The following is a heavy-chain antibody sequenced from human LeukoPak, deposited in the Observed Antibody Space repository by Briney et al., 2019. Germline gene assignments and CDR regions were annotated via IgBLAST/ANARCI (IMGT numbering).Heavy chain of an antibody. J-gene: IGHJ4*02. CDR3: AGTLIAVAGQIDY. V-gene: IGHV4-30-4*01. Sequence: SETLSLTCTVSGGSISSGDYYWSWIRQPPGQGLEWIGYIYYSGSTYYNPSLKSRVTISLDTSKNQFSLKVSSVTAADTAVYYCAGTLIAVAGQIDYWGQGTLVTVSS. CDR2: IYYSGST. CDR1: GGSISSGDYY. D-gene: IGHD6-19*01.